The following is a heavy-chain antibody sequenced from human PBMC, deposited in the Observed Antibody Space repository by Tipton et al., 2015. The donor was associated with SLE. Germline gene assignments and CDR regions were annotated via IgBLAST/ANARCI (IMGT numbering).Heavy chain of an antibody. D-gene: IGHD6-6*01. V-gene: IGHV4-4*02. CDR3: ARVWRQLANYFDY. Sequence: TLSLTCAVSGGSISSSNWWSWVRQPPGKGLEWIGEIYHSGSTNYNPSLKSRVTISVDKSKNQFSLKLSSVTAADTAVYYCARVWRQLANYFDYWGQGTLVTASS. CDR1: GGSISSSNW. CDR2: IYHSGST. J-gene: IGHJ4*02.